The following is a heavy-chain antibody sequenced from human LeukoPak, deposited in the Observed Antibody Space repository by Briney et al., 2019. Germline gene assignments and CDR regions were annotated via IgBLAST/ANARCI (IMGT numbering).Heavy chain of an antibody. J-gene: IGHJ4*02. CDR2: MYTGGTT. CDR1: GLTVTGTH. CDR3: AKDEATSGGGLAS. V-gene: IGHV3-53*03. D-gene: IGHD3-16*01. Sequence: PGGSLTLSCAASGLTVTGTHMSCARHPRGGGRGWVSAMYTGGTTYYADSVMGRFTVSRDNSRNTVFLHMNSLRVDDTAVYYCAKDEATSGGGLASWGQGTLVTVSS.